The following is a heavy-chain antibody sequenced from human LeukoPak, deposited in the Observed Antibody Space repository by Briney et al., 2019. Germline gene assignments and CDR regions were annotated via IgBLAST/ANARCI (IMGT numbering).Heavy chain of an antibody. V-gene: IGHV4-34*01. CDR2: INHSGST. CDR3: ARRTGSGSRDAFDI. D-gene: IGHD3-10*01. J-gene: IGHJ3*02. Sequence: SETLSLTCAVHGGSFSGYYWSWIRQPPGKGLEWIGEINHSGSTNYNPSLKSRVTISIDSSKNQFSLKLISMTAADTAVYFCARRTGSGSRDAFDIWGRGTMVTVSS. CDR1: GGSFSGYY.